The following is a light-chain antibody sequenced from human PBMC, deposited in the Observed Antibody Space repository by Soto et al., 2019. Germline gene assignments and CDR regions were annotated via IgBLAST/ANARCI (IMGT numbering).Light chain of an antibody. CDR1: ETITRY. CDR3: QQSYSNPLT. V-gene: IGKV1-39*01. Sequence: GRARETITRYWSWEQSKPGKAPVVLISGASILQSGVPSRFSGSYSGTDFTLTISSLQPEDFATYYCQQSYSNPLTFGEGTKVDI. CDR2: GAS. J-gene: IGKJ4*01.